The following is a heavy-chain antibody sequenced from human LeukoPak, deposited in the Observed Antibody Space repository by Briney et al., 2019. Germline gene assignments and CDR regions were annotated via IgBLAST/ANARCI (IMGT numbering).Heavy chain of an antibody. CDR2: INPNSGGT. V-gene: IGHV1-2*02. CDR1: GYTFTDYY. Sequence: ASVKVSCKASGYTFTDYYMHWVRQAPGQGLEWMGWINPNSGGTNYAQKFQGRVTMTRDTSISTAYMELSRLRSDDTAVYYCARLPGTTFGFSDYWGQGTLVTVSS. CDR3: ARLPGTTFGFSDY. D-gene: IGHD3-16*01. J-gene: IGHJ4*02.